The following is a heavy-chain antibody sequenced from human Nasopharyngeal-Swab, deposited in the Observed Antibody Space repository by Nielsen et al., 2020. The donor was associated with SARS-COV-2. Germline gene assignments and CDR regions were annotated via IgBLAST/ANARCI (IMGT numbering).Heavy chain of an antibody. CDR1: GGTFSSYA. J-gene: IGHJ2*01. CDR3: ARYDSNYHCWYFDL. V-gene: IGHV1-69*04. Sequence: SVKVSCKASGGTFSSYAISWVRQAPGQGLEWMGRIIPILGIANYAQKFKGRVTITADKSTSTAYMELSSLRSEDTAVYYCARYDSNYHCWYFDLWGRGTLVTVSS. CDR2: IIPILGIA. D-gene: IGHD4-11*01.